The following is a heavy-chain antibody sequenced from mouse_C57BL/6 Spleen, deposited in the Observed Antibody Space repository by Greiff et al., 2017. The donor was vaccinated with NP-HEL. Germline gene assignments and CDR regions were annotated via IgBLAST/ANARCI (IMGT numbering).Heavy chain of an antibody. Sequence: LQESGAELVKPGASVKISCKASGYAFSSYWMNWVKQRPGKGLEWIGQIYPGDGDTNYNGKFKGKATLTADKSSSTAYMQRSSLTSEDSAVYFCARGDYGSSYDYWGQGTTLTVSS. D-gene: IGHD1-1*01. CDR3: ARGDYGSSYDY. CDR1: GYAFSSYW. CDR2: IYPGDGDT. V-gene: IGHV1-80*01. J-gene: IGHJ2*01.